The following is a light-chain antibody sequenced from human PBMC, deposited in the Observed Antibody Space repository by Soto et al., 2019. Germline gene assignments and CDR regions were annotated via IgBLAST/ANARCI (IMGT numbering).Light chain of an antibody. CDR3: QRTYNAC. CDR2: SES. CDR1: HVISSY. V-gene: IGKV1-27*01. J-gene: IGKJ4*01. Sequence: DIQLIQSPSSLSASVGDRFTITCRVSHVISSYLNWYRQKPGKVPKLLIYSESNLQSGVPSRFSGRGSGTDFTLNISSLQPDDVATSYGQRTYNACFGGGTKVEIK.